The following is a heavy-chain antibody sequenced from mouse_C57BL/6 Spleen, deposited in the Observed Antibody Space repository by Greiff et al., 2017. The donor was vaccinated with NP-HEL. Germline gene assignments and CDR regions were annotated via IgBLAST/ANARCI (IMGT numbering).Heavy chain of an antibody. CDR3: AGANAMDY. V-gene: IGHV5-17*01. CDR2: ISSGSSTI. Sequence: DVKLVESGGGLVKPGGSLKLSCAASGFTFSDYGMHWVRQAPEKGLEWVAYISSGSSTIYYADTVKGRFTISRDNAKNTLFLQMTSLRSEDTAMYYCAGANAMDYWGQGTSVTVSS. J-gene: IGHJ4*01. CDR1: GFTFSDYG.